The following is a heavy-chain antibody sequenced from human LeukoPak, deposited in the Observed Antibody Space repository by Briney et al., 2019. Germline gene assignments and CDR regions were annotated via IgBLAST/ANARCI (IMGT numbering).Heavy chain of an antibody. CDR2: ISSSSSYI. V-gene: IGHV3-21*01. Sequence: PGGSLRLSCAASGFTFSSYSMNWVRQAPGKGLEWVSSISSSSSYIYYADSVKGRFTISRDNAKNSLYLQMNSLRAEDTAVYYCARDLEEYCSGGSCSLFEYWGQGTLVTVSS. J-gene: IGHJ4*02. CDR3: ARDLEEYCSGGSCSLFEY. D-gene: IGHD2-15*01. CDR1: GFTFSSYS.